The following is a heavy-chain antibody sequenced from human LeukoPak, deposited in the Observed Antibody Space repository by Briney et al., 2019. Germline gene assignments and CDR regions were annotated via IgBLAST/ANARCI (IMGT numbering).Heavy chain of an antibody. CDR2: IYYSGST. V-gene: IGHV4-59*01. CDR1: GGSISSYY. J-gene: IGHJ5*02. CDR3: ARGPTIAAAAGFDP. D-gene: IGHD6-13*01. Sequence: SETLSLTCTVSGGSISSYYWSWIRQPPGKGLEWIGYIYYSGSTNYNPSLKSRVTISVDTSKNQFSLKLSSVTAADTAVYYCARGPTIAAAAGFDPWGQGTLVTVSS.